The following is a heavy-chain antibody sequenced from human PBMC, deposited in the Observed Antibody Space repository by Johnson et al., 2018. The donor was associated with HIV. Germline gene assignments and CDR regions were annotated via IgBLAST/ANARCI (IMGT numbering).Heavy chain of an antibody. Sequence: VESGGGLVQPGRSLRLSCAASGFTFDDYAMHWVRQAPGKGLEWVSGISWNSGSIGYADSVKGRFTISRDNAKNSLYLQRNSLRAEDTALYYGAQKAVAGTFTDAFDIWGQGTMVTVSS. CDR1: GFTFDDYA. J-gene: IGHJ3*02. CDR3: AQKAVAGTFTDAFDI. CDR2: ISWNSGSI. D-gene: IGHD6-19*01. V-gene: IGHV3-9*01.